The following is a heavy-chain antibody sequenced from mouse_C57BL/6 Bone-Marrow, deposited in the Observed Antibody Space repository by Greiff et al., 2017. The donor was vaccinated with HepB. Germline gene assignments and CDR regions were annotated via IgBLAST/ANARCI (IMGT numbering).Heavy chain of an antibody. Sequence: VQLQQPGAELVRPGTSVKLSCKASGYTFTSYWMHWVKQRPGQGLEWIGVIDPSDSYTNYNQKFKGKATLTVDTSSSTAYMQLSSLTSEDSAVYYCARLDYVDYWGQGTTLTVSS. J-gene: IGHJ2*01. CDR3: ARLDYVDY. V-gene: IGHV1-59*01. CDR1: GYTFTSYW. CDR2: IDPSDSYT.